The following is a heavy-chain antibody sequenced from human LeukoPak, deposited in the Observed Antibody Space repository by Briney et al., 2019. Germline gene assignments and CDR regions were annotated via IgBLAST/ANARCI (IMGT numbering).Heavy chain of an antibody. CDR3: ARGRGAILVRPTRRSRDY. V-gene: IGHV4-34*01. CDR2: INHSGST. D-gene: IGHD3-3*01. CDR1: GGSFSGYY. J-gene: IGHJ4*02. Sequence: PSETLSLTCAVYGGSFSGYYWSWILQPPGKGLEWIGEINHSGSTNYNPSLKSRVTISVDTSKNQFSLKLSSVTAADTAVYYCARGRGAILVRPTRRSRDYWGQGTLVTVSS.